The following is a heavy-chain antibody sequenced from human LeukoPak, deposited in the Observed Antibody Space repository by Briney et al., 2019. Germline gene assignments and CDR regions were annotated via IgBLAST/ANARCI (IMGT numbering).Heavy chain of an antibody. D-gene: IGHD1-26*01. V-gene: IGHV3-21*01. CDR1: GFTFSSYS. CDR2: ISSGSSYI. Sequence: TPGGSLRLSCAASGFTFSSYSMNWVRQAPGKGLEWVSSISSGSSYIYYADSVKGRFTISRDNAKNSLYLQMNSLRAEDTAVYYCARDRLRRIVGAIDYWGQGTLVTVSS. J-gene: IGHJ4*02. CDR3: ARDRLRRIVGAIDY.